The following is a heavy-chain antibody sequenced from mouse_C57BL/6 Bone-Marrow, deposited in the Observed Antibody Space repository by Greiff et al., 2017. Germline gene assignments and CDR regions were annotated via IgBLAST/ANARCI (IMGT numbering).Heavy chain of an antibody. CDR1: GFTFSDFY. V-gene: IGHV7-1*01. CDR3: ARDAHGNHGSMDY. Sequence: EVKLVESGGGLVQSGRSLRLSCATSGFTFSDFYMAWVRQAPGKGLEWIAASSNKANDYTTEYSASARGRFIVSRDTSQSILYLKMNALRAEDTANYYSARDAHGNHGSMDYWGQGTSVTVSS. CDR2: SSNKANDYTT. D-gene: IGHD2-1*01. J-gene: IGHJ4*01.